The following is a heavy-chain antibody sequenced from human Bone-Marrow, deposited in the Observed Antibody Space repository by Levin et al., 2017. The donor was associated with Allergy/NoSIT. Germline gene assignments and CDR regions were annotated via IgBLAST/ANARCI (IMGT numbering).Heavy chain of an antibody. CDR3: ARATYDSSGYLINGMDV. D-gene: IGHD3-22*01. J-gene: IGHJ6*02. CDR2: INHSGST. Sequence: SETLSLTCAVYGGSFSGYYWSWIRQPPGKGLEWIGEINHSGSTNYNPSLKSRVTISVDTSKNQFSLKLSSVTAADTAVYYCARATYDSSGYLINGMDVWGQGTTVTVSS. V-gene: IGHV4-34*01. CDR1: GGSFSGYY.